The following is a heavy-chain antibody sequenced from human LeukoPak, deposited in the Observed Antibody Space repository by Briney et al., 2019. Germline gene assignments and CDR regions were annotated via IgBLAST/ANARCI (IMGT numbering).Heavy chain of an antibody. J-gene: IGHJ4*02. Sequence: GGSLRLSCAASGFTFSYCGMHWVRQAPGKGLEWAAVFWYDAINKYSADSVKGRFTISRDNSKTALYLKMNSLRAKDTALYYGAIDINSRYFDYCGQGTLVTVSS. V-gene: IGHV3-33*01. D-gene: IGHD4-23*01. CDR3: AIDINSRYFDY. CDR1: GFTFSYCG. CDR2: FWYDAINK.